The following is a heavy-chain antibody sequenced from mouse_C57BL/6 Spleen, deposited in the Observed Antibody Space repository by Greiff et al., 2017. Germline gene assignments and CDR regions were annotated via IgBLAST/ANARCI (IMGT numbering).Heavy chain of an antibody. J-gene: IGHJ1*03. CDR1: GYSITSGYY. CDR3: ARGGGTGWYFDV. V-gene: IGHV3-6*01. Sequence: ESGPGLVKPSQSLSLTCSVTGYSITSGYYWNWIRQFPGNKLEWMGYISYDGSNNYNPSLKNRISITRDTSKNQFFLKLNSVTTEDTATYYCARGGGTGWYFDVWGTGTTVTVSS. D-gene: IGHD4-1*01. CDR2: ISYDGSN.